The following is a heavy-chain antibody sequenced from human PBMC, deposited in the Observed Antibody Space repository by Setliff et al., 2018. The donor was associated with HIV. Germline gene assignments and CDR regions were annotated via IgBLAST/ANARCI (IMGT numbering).Heavy chain of an antibody. CDR2: MNPNSGNT. Sequence: ASVKVSCKASGYTFTSYDINWVRQATGQGLEWMGWMNPNSGNTGYAQKFQGRVTMTRDASVSTAYMELNTLKFEDTAVYYCARARRDSYDRGRRNHYYIDVWGKGTTVTVSS. CDR1: GYTFTSYD. V-gene: IGHV1-8*02. J-gene: IGHJ6*03. D-gene: IGHD3-22*01. CDR3: ARARRDSYDRGRRNHYYIDV.